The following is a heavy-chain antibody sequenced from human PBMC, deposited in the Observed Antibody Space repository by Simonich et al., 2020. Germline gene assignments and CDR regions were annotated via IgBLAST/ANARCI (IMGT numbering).Heavy chain of an antibody. J-gene: IGHJ3*02. CDR1: GYTFTGYY. CDR2: IKPNIGGT. V-gene: IGHV1-2*02. CDR3: ARNGLVGILKAFDI. D-gene: IGHD2-21*01. Sequence: QVQLVQSGAEVKKPGASVKVSCKASGYTFTGYYMHWVRQAPGQGLEWMGVIKPNIGGTNYAQKVTGRVTMTRDTSISTAYMELSRLRSDDTAVYYCARNGLVGILKAFDIWGQGTMVTVSS.